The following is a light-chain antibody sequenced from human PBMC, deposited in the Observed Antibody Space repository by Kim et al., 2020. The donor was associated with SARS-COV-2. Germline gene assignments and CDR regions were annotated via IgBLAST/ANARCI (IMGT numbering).Light chain of an antibody. V-gene: IGLV2-14*03. J-gene: IGLJ1*01. CDR1: SNAVGYYNS. CDR2: DVT. CDR3: SSHTTSSTYV. Sequence: GQSFTTSCTATSNAVGYYNSVSSYQQHPGKAPKLIIYDVTERASGVSNRFFGSQSGNTASLTISGLRAEDEADYYCSSHTTSSTYVFGSGTKVTVL.